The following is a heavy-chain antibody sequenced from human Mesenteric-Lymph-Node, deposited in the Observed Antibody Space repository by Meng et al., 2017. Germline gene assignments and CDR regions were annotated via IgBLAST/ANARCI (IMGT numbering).Heavy chain of an antibody. J-gene: IGHJ4*02. V-gene: IGHV7-4-1*02. CDR1: GYTFTSYA. CDR2: IDPNTGNL. Sequence: HVQLVQAGSELKQPVASVKVSCRPSGYTFTSYAINWVRQAPGQGPDWMGWIDPNTGNLTYDQGFTGRFVFSLDPSVSTAYLQINSLRADYTAVYYCARDSPLDGYSLLDYWGQGTLVTVSS. D-gene: IGHD5-24*01. CDR3: ARDSPLDGYSLLDY.